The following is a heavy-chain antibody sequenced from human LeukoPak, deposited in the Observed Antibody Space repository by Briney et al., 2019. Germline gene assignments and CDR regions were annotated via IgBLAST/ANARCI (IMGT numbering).Heavy chain of an antibody. D-gene: IGHD3-3*01. CDR1: GFTFSSYW. CDR3: ARDSDDFWSGYSFDY. CDR2: INSDGSST. Sequence: AGGSLRLSCAASGFTFSSYWMHWVRQAPGKGLVWVSRINSDGSSTSYADSVKGRFTISRDNAKNTLYLQMNSLRAEDTAVYYCARDSDDFWSGYSFDYWGQGTLVTVSS. J-gene: IGHJ4*02. V-gene: IGHV3-74*01.